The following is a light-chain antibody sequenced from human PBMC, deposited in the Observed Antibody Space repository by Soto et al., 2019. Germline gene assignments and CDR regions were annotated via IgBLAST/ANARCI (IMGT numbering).Light chain of an antibody. CDR1: SSDIGGYNY. V-gene: IGLV2-14*01. Sequence: QSALTQPASVSGSPGQSITISCTGTSSDIGGYNYVSWYQQHPGKAPKLMIYEVSNRPSGVSNRFSGSKSGNTASLTISGLQPEDEADYYCGSYTSSNTPFVFGPGTKVTVL. CDR2: EVS. CDR3: GSYTSSNTPFV. J-gene: IGLJ1*01.